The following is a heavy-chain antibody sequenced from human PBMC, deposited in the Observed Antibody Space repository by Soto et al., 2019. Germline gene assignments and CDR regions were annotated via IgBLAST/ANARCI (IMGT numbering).Heavy chain of an antibody. CDR3: ARGPPYGYYYYYYGMDV. Sequence: VASVKVSCKASGYTFTGYDMHWVRQAPGQGLEWMGWINPNSGGTNYAQKFQGRVTMTRDTSISTAYMELSRLRSDDTAVYYCARGPPYGYYYYYYGMDVWGQGTTVTVSS. J-gene: IGHJ6*02. CDR2: INPNSGGT. D-gene: IGHD4-17*01. V-gene: IGHV1-2*02. CDR1: GYTFTGYD.